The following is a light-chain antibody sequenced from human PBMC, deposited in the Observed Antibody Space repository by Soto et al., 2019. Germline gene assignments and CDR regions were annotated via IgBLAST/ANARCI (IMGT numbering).Light chain of an antibody. Sequence: QSVLTQPPSASGTPGQRVTISCSGSSSNIGTNTVNWYQHFPRTAPKLLIFSNNQRPSVVPDRFSGSTSGTSASLAISGLQSEDEADYYCETWDDSLTGVVFGGGTKLTVL. CDR2: SNN. CDR3: ETWDDSLTGVV. J-gene: IGLJ2*01. V-gene: IGLV1-44*01. CDR1: SSNIGTNT.